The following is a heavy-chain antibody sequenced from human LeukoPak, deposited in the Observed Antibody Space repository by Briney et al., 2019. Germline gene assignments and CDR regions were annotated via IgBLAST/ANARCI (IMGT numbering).Heavy chain of an antibody. Sequence: GGSLRLSCAASGFTFSTYAMSWVRQAPGKGLEWVSAISISGAGTYYADSVKGRFTISRDNSKNTLYLQMNSLSAEDTAVYYCARGVNYFVLEYWGQGTLVTVSS. V-gene: IGHV3-23*01. D-gene: IGHD3-10*02. CDR3: ARGVNYFVLEY. J-gene: IGHJ4*02. CDR1: GFTFSTYA. CDR2: ISISGAGT.